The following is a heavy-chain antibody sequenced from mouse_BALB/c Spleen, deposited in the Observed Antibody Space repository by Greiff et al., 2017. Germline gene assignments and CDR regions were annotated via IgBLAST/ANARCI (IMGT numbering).Heavy chain of an antibody. CDR3: ARSGLRLLNYFDY. V-gene: IGHV1-4*01. J-gene: IGHJ2*01. CDR1: GYTFTSYT. D-gene: IGHD1-2*01. CDR2: INPSSGYT. Sequence: QVQLKQSGAELARPGASVKMSCKASGYTFTSYTMHWVKQRPGQGLEWIGYINPSSGYTNYNQKFKDKATLTVDKSSSTAYMQLSSPTSEDSAVYYCARSGLRLLNYFDYWGQGTTLTVSS.